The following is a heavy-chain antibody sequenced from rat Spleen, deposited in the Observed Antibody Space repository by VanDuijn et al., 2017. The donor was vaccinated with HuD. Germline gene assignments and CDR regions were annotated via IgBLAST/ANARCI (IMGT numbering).Heavy chain of an antibody. V-gene: IGHV5-31*01. CDR1: GFTFNNYW. J-gene: IGHJ4*01. CDR2: ISTGGGNT. Sequence: EVQLVESGGGLVQPGRSLKLSCVASGFTFNNYWMTLIRQAPGKGLEWVASISTGGGNTYYRDSVKGRFTISRNNAKNTQYLQMDSLRSEDTAIYYCTRGYVMDAWGQGASVTVSS. CDR3: TRGYVMDA.